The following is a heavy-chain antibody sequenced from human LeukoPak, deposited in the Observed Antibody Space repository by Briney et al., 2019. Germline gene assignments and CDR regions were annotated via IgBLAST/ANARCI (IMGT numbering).Heavy chain of an antibody. CDR2: RKQDGSDK. CDR1: GFTFSSYW. J-gene: IGHJ4*02. Sequence: GGSLRLSCAAYGFTFSSYWMSWVRQAPGKGLEWVTTRKQDGSDKYYVDCEKGRFTISRDNAKNSLFLQRNSLRAEERAVYYCARVRCSSNSCFPDYWGQRTLGTVS. CDR3: ARVRCSSNSCFPDY. V-gene: IGHV3-7*01. D-gene: IGHD2-2*01.